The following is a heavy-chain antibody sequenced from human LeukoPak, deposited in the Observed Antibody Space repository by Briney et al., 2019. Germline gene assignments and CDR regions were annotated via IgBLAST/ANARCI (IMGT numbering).Heavy chain of an antibody. CDR2: IYTSGIS. CDR1: GGSISSGSYY. CDR3: ARTPEYNEARHGFDI. J-gene: IGHJ3*02. D-gene: IGHD6-6*01. V-gene: IGHV4-61*02. Sequence: SETLSLTCTVSGGSISSGSYYWSWIRQPAGRGLEWIARIYTSGISHYNTSLKSRVTISVDTSRNQFSLQLNSVTAADTAVYYCARTPEYNEARHGFDIWGQGTMVTVSS.